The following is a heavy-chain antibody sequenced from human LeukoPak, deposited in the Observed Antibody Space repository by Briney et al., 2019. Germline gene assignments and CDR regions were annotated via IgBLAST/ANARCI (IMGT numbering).Heavy chain of an antibody. Sequence: ASVKVSCKASGYTFTSYDINWVRQATGQGLEWMGWMNPNSGNTGYAQKFQGRVTMTEDTSTDTAYMELSSLRSEDTAVYYCATDPPTLWARPTHTPKDWYLDLWGRGTLVTVSS. CDR1: GYTFTSYD. V-gene: IGHV1-8*01. CDR3: ATDPPTLWARPTHTPKDWYLDL. CDR2: MNPNSGNT. J-gene: IGHJ2*01. D-gene: IGHD2/OR15-2a*01.